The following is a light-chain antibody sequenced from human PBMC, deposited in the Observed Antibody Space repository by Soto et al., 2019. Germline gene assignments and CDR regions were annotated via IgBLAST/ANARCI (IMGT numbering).Light chain of an antibody. CDR3: CSYAVRDTFYV. Sequence: QSALTQPRSLSGSPGQSVIISCTGTSNDVGAYNYVSWYQQHPGQAPKLVIYDVSKRPSGVPARFSGSKSGNTASLTISGLQAEDEADYFCCSYAVRDTFYVFGTGTKLTVL. CDR2: DVS. CDR1: SNDVGAYNY. J-gene: IGLJ1*01. V-gene: IGLV2-11*01.